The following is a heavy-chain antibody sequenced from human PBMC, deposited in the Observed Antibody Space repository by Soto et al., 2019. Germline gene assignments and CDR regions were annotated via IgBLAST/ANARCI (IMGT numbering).Heavy chain of an antibody. D-gene: IGHD6-19*01. CDR2: ISWDGGST. CDR1: GITLDGYA. V-gene: IGHV3-43D*04. J-gene: IGHJ6*02. Sequence: GSXIRSWAACGITLDGYAMHWVRQAPGKGLEWVSLISWDGGSTYYADSVKGRFTISRDNSKKSLYLQMNSLRAEDTALYYCAKDFSIPVAGKGEGNYYYYGMDVWGQRTTVTVSS. CDR3: AKDFSIPVAGKGEGNYYYYGMDV.